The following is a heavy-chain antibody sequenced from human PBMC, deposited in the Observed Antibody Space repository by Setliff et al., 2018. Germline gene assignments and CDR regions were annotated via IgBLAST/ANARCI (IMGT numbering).Heavy chain of an antibody. CDR1: GFTFSTYA. D-gene: IGHD3-3*01. Sequence: GGSLRLSCAASGFTFSTYAMSWVRQAPGRGLEWVANINQDGSAQYYVDSVRGRFTISRDNAKNSLYLQMNSLRVEDTAVYYCARDVFDFRTGQAGPWGQGTRVTVSS. CDR2: INQDGSAQ. J-gene: IGHJ5*02. CDR3: ARDVFDFRTGQAGP. V-gene: IGHV3-7*01.